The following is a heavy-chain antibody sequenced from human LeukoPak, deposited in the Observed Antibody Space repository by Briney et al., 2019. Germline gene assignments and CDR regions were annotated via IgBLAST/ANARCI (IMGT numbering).Heavy chain of an antibody. Sequence: PGGSLRLSCAASGFTFNNYAMSWVRQAPGKGLEWVSAISSSGDITFYADSVKGRFTISRDNSRYTLYLQMNSLRAEDAAVYYCAKDRPNYYESNGHYYRRNGDYWGRGTLVTVSS. J-gene: IGHJ4*02. D-gene: IGHD3-22*01. CDR1: GFTFNNYA. CDR2: ISSSGDIT. V-gene: IGHV3-23*01. CDR3: AKDRPNYYESNGHYYRRNGDY.